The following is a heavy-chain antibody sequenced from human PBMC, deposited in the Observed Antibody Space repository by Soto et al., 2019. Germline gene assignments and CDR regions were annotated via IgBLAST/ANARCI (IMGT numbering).Heavy chain of an antibody. CDR3: ARDRYYDNSGRYYYYYGMDV. D-gene: IGHD3-22*01. Sequence: SETLSLTCTVSGTSINSYYWIWIRQPPGKGLEWIGYIFYSGSTNYNPSLKSRVTVSVDTSKNQFSLKLSSVTAADTAVYYCARDRYYDNSGRYYYYYGMDVWGQGTTVTVSS. J-gene: IGHJ6*02. V-gene: IGHV4-59*01. CDR2: IFYSGST. CDR1: GTSINSYY.